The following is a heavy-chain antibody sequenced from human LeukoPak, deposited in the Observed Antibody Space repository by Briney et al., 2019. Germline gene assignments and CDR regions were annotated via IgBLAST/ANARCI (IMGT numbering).Heavy chain of an antibody. V-gene: IGHV3-11*04. CDR2: ISSSGSTI. J-gene: IGHJ5*02. Sequence: KSGGSLRLSCATSGFTFSDYYMSWIRQAPGKGLEWVSYISSSGSTIYYADSVKGRFTISRDNAKNSLYLQMHSLRAEDTAVYYCASTRNPQLYYDFWSGYYRAWGQGTLVTVSS. CDR1: GFTFSDYY. CDR3: ASTRNPQLYYDFWSGYYRA. D-gene: IGHD3-3*01.